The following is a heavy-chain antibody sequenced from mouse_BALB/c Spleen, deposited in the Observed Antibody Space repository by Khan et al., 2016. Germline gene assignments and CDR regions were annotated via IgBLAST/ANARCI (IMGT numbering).Heavy chain of an antibody. V-gene: IGHV3-1*02. CDR3: AGVTTGDYFDY. CDR1: GYSIISGYS. D-gene: IGHD2-2*01. Sequence: EVQLQESGPDLVKPSQSLSLTCTVTGYSIISGYSWHWIRQFPGNKLEWMAYIHYSGSTNYITSLQSRISLTRDTSKNRFILKLNSVTTEDTATYYCAGVTTGDYFDYWGQGTTLTVSS. CDR2: IHYSGST. J-gene: IGHJ2*01.